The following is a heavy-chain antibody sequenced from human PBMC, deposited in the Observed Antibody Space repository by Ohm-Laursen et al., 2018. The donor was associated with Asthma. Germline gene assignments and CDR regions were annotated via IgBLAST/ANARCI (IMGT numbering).Heavy chain of an antibody. D-gene: IGHD5-24*01. CDR1: GFTFSSYA. J-gene: IGHJ4*02. Sequence: GSLRLSCAASGFTFSSYAMSWVRQAPGKGLEWVAYIVSSGTTTHYADSVKGRFTISRDNTKNSVFLDMNSLRVEDTAVYYCARELIEMGTTEEVFDYWGQGTLVTVSS. V-gene: IGHV3-11*01. CDR2: IVSSGTTT. CDR3: ARELIEMGTTEEVFDY.